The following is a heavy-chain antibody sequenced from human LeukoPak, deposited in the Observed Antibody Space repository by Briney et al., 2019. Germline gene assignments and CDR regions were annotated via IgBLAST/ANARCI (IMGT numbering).Heavy chain of an antibody. CDR1: GGSISSGGYY. CDR2: IYYSGST. V-gene: IGHV4-31*03. D-gene: IGHD3-10*01. J-gene: IGHJ5*02. CDR3: ARLLGVRRGVMTGCFDP. Sequence: SETLSLTCTVSGGSISSGGYYWSWIRQHPGKGLEWIGYIYYSGSTYYNPSLKSRVTISVDASKNQFSLKLTSVTAADTAVYYCARLLGVRRGVMTGCFDPWGQGALVTVSS.